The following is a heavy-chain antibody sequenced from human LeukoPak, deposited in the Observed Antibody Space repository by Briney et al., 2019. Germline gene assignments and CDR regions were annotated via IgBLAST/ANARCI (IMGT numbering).Heavy chain of an antibody. Sequence: SETLSLTCTVSGGSISTSNYYWSWIRQPPGKGLEWIGEINHSGSTNYNPSLKSRVTISVDTSKNQFSLKLSSVTAADTAVYYCARFIWSYDSSGYWPDAFDIWGQGTMVTVSS. V-gene: IGHV4-39*07. CDR2: INHSGST. CDR1: GGSISTSNYY. J-gene: IGHJ3*02. CDR3: ARFIWSYDSSGYWPDAFDI. D-gene: IGHD3-22*01.